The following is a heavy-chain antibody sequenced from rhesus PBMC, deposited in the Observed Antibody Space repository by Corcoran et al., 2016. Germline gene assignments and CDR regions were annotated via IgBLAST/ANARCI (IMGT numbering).Heavy chain of an antibody. CDR3: ARVRIAAGLYFDY. D-gene: IGHD6-13*01. Sequence: QVQLQESGPGLVKPSETLSLTCAVSGYSISSGYGWGWIRQPPGKGLECIGQIYGGSGGTYYNPSLKSRVTVSKDPSKNQFSLKRSSVTAADTAVYYCARVRIAAGLYFDYWGQGVLVTVSS. J-gene: IGHJ4*01. CDR1: GYSISSGYG. V-gene: IGHV4-127*01. CDR2: IYGGSGGT.